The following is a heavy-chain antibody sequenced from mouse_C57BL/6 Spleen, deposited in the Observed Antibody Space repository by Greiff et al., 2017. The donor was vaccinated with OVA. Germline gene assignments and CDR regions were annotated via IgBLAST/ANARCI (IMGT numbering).Heavy chain of an antibody. CDR1: GYTFTSYW. CDR2: IDPSDSYT. CDR3: ARADYYGSSRSFAY. J-gene: IGHJ3*01. V-gene: IGHV1-69*01. Sequence: QVQLQQPGAELVMPGASVKLSCKASGYTFTSYWMHWVKQRPGQGLEWIGEIDPSDSYTNYNQKFTGKSTLTVDKSSSTAYMQLSSLTSEDSAVYYCARADYYGSSRSFAYWGQGTLVTVSA. D-gene: IGHD1-1*01.